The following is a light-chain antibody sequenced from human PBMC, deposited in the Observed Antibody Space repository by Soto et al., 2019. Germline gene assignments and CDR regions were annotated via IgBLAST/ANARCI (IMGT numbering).Light chain of an antibody. CDR1: QSISIY. V-gene: IGKV1-39*01. J-gene: IGKJ5*01. Sequence: DLQMTQSPSSLSASVGDRVTITCRASQSISIYLNWYQQKPGKAPKVLIYASSSLQSGVPSRFSGSGSGTDFTLTIRSLLPEDFASYYCQQSYSTPITFGQGTRLEIK. CDR2: ASS. CDR3: QQSYSTPIT.